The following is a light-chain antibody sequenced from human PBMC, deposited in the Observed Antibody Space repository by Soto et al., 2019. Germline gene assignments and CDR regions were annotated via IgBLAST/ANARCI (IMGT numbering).Light chain of an antibody. J-gene: IGKJ1*01. CDR1: QSVNSN. V-gene: IGKV3-15*01. CDR3: QQYNNWPWT. CDR2: GAS. Sequence: ETVMTQSPATLSVSPGERATLSCRARQSVNSNLAWYQQKLGQAPRVLIYGASTRAPGFPARFSGSGSGTDFTLTISSLQSEDFAVYYCQQYNNWPWTFGQGTKV.